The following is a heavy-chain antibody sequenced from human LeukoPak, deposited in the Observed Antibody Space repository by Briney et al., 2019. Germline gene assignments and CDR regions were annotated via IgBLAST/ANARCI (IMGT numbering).Heavy chain of an antibody. CDR1: GGTFSSYA. V-gene: IGHV1-8*02. CDR2: MNPNSGNT. J-gene: IGHJ3*02. CDR3: ARVFKQSDAFDI. D-gene: IGHD6-19*01. Sequence: ASVKVSCKASGGTFSSYAISWVRQATGQGLEWMGWMNPNSGNTGYAQKFQGRVTMTRNTSISTAYMELSSLRSEDTAVYYCARVFKQSDAFDIWGQGTMVTVSS.